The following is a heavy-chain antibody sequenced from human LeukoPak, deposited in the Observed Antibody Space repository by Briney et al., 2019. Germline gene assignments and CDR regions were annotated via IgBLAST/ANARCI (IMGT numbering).Heavy chain of an antibody. CDR1: GGSMSGYF. Sequence: SETLSLTCTVSGGSMSGYFWSWIRQPPGKGLEWIGYIHYSGSTNYNPSLKSRVTISVDTSKNQFSLKLSSVTAADTAVYYCARSITSSWYGDFQHWGQGTLVTASS. J-gene: IGHJ1*01. D-gene: IGHD6-13*01. CDR2: IHYSGST. CDR3: ARSITSSWYGDFQH. V-gene: IGHV4-59*01.